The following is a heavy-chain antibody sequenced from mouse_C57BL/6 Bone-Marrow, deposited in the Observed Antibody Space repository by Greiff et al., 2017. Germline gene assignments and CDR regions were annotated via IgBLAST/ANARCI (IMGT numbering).Heavy chain of an antibody. CDR2: IRNKANGYTT. Sequence: EVNLVESGGGLVQPGGSLSLSCAASGFTFTDYYMSWVRQPPGKALEWLGFIRNKANGYTTEYSAAVKGRFTISRDNSQSILYLQLNALRAEDSATYYCARRDLDYWGQGTTLTVSS. CDR1: GFTFTDYY. V-gene: IGHV7-3*01. J-gene: IGHJ2*01. CDR3: ARRDLDY.